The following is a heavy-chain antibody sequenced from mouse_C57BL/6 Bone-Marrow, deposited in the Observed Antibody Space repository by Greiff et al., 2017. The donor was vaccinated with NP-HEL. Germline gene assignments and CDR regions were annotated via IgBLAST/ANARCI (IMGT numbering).Heavy chain of an antibody. J-gene: IGHJ4*01. CDR1: GFTFSSYA. Sequence: EVKLMESGEGLVKPGGSLKLSCAASGFTFSSYAMSWVRQTPEKRLEWVAYISSGGDYIYYADTVKGRFTISRDNARNTLYLQMSSLKSEDTAMYYCTSEGVRCYYYAMDYWGQGTSVTVSS. CDR3: TSEGVRCYYYAMDY. D-gene: IGHD1-1*01. V-gene: IGHV5-9-1*02. CDR2: ISSGGDYI.